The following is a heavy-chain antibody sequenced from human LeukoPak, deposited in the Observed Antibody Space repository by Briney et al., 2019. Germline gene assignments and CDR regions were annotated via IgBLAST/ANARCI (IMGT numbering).Heavy chain of an antibody. CDR2: INHRGST. J-gene: IGHJ6*03. V-gene: IGHV4-34*01. Sequence: SETLSLTCAVYGGSFSGYYWSWIRQPPGKGLEWIGEINHRGSTKYNPSLKSRVTTSADTSKNQCSLKLSSVTAADTAVYYCARPSRSVYMDVWGKGTTVTVSS. CDR1: GGSFSGYY. D-gene: IGHD6-6*01. CDR3: ARPSRSVYMDV.